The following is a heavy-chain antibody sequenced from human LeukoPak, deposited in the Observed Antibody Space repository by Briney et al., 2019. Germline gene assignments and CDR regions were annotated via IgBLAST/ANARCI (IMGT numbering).Heavy chain of an antibody. D-gene: IGHD3-22*01. Sequence: SETLSLTCTVSGGSISSSSYYWGWIRQPPGKGLEWIGSIYYSGSIYYNPSLKSRATISVDTSKNHFSLKLSSVTAADTAVDYFARDVKVIDYCDSSGYDYWGQGTLVTVSS. CDR2: IYYSGSI. CDR3: ARDVKVIDYCDSSGYDY. CDR1: GGSISSSSYY. V-gene: IGHV4-39*07. J-gene: IGHJ4*02.